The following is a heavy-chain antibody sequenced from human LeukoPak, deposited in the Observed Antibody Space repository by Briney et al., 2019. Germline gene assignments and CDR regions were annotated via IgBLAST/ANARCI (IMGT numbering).Heavy chain of an antibody. J-gene: IGHJ4*02. CDR1: GFTFSNCA. Sequence: GGSLRLSCSASGFTFSNCAMHWVRQAPGKGLEYVSAITSNGGNTYYSDSVKGRFTISRDNSKNTLDLQMSSLRAEDTAVYYCVKDHDRNWNDKGYFDYWGQGTLVAVSS. D-gene: IGHD1-1*01. CDR2: ITSNGGNT. V-gene: IGHV3-64D*09. CDR3: VKDHDRNWNDKGYFDY.